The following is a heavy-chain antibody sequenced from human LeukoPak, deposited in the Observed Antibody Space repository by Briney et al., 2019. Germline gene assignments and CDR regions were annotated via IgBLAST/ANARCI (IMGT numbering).Heavy chain of an antibody. D-gene: IGHD6-19*01. J-gene: IGHJ4*02. CDR2: IYYTGST. V-gene: IGHV4-39*01. Sequence: SETLSLTCTVSGGSISSSSYYWGWIRQPPGKGLEWIGTIYYTGSTYYNPSLKSRVTISVDTSKNQCSLKVTSVTAADTAIYYCARRRGWYPVDYWGQGTLVTVSS. CDR3: ARRRGWYPVDY. CDR1: GGSISSSSYY.